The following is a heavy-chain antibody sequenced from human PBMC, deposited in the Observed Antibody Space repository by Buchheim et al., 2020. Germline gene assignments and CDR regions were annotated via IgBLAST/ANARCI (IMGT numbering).Heavy chain of an antibody. Sequence: QVQLVESGGGVVQPGRSLRLSCAASGFTFSSYGMHWVRQAPGKGLEWVAVIWYDGSTKYYADSVKGRFTISRDNSKNTLYLQMNSLRAEDTAVHYCARDLASGDQQWLPQGYWGQGTL. CDR1: GFTFSSYG. CDR2: IWYDGSTK. V-gene: IGHV3-33*01. CDR3: ARDLASGDQQWLPQGY. J-gene: IGHJ4*02. D-gene: IGHD6-19*01.